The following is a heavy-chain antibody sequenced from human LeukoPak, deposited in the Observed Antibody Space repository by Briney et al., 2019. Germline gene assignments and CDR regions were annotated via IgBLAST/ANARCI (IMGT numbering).Heavy chain of an antibody. CDR3: AREGPDDILTGYRQTHEIGVKFDY. CDR1: GFTFSSYA. D-gene: IGHD3-9*01. V-gene: IGHV3-30-3*01. CDR2: ISYDGSNK. J-gene: IGHJ4*02. Sequence: QPGRSLRLSCAASGFTFSSYAMHWVRQAPGKGLEWVAVISYDGSNKYYADSVKGRFTISRDNSKNALYLQMNSLRAEDTAVYYCAREGPDDILTGYRQTHEIGVKFDYWGQGTLVTVSS.